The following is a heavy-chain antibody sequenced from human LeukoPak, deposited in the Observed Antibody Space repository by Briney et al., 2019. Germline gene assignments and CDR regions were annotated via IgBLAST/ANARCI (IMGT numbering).Heavy chain of an antibody. CDR2: ISSSSSYV. CDR3: ARVGYAGNVRAYYFDY. J-gene: IGHJ4*02. V-gene: IGHV3-21*01. Sequence: PGGSLRLSCTASGFTFSSYSMNWVRQAPGKGLEWVSSISSSSSYVYYADSVKGRFTISRDNAKNSLYLQMNSLRAEDTAVYYCARVGYAGNVRAYYFDYWGQGTLVNVSS. CDR1: GFTFSSYS. D-gene: IGHD4-23*01.